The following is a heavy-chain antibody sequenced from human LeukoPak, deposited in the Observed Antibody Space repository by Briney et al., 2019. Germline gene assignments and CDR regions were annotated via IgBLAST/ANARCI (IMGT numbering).Heavy chain of an antibody. Sequence: GGSLRLSCVASGFTFSTYGMSWVRQAPGKGLEWVSYISSSGSTIYYADSVKGRFTISRDNAKNSLYLQMNSLRAEDTAVYYCAELGITMIGGVWGKGTTVTISS. J-gene: IGHJ6*04. CDR3: AELGITMIGGV. CDR2: ISSSGSTI. CDR1: GFTFSTYG. V-gene: IGHV3-48*04. D-gene: IGHD3-10*02.